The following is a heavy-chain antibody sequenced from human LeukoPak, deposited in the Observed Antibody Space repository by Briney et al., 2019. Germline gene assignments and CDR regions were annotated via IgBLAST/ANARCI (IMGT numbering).Heavy chain of an antibody. CDR2: ISYDGSNK. CDR1: GFTFSSYA. D-gene: IGHD6-19*01. V-gene: IGHV3-30*04. J-gene: IGHJ6*03. CDR3: ARGSSGWYGVYYYYYYYMDV. Sequence: GGSLRLSCAASGFTFSSYAMHWVRQAPGKGLERVAVISYDGSNKYYADSVKGRFTISRDNAKNSLYLQMNSLRAEDTAVYYCARGSSGWYGVYYYYYYYMDVWGKGTTVTVSS.